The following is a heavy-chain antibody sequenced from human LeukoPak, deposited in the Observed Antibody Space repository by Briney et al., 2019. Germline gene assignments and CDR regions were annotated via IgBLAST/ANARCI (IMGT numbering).Heavy chain of an antibody. J-gene: IGHJ3*02. CDR2: IYTSGST. V-gene: IGHV4-61*02. Sequence: SETLSLTCTVSGGSISSGSYYWSWIRQPAGKGLEWIGRIYTSGSTNYNPSLKSRVTISVDTSKNQFSLKLSSVTAADTAVYYCARETYRRITMMVVVPAVFDIWGQGTMVTVSS. CDR3: ARETYRRITMMVVVPAVFDI. CDR1: GGSISSGSYY. D-gene: IGHD3-22*01.